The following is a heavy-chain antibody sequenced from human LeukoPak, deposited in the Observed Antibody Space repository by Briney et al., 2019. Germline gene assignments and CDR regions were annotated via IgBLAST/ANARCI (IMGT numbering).Heavy chain of an antibody. CDR2: INHSGST. CDR3: ARGIPDCSGGSCYSFQGWFDP. CDR1: GGSFSGYY. Sequence: SETLSLTCAVYGGSFSGYYWSRIRQPPGKGLEWIGEINHSGSTNYNPSLKSRVTISVDTSKNQFSLKLSSVTAADTAVYYCARGIPDCSGGSCYSFQGWFDPWGQGTLVTVSS. D-gene: IGHD2-15*01. V-gene: IGHV4-34*01. J-gene: IGHJ5*02.